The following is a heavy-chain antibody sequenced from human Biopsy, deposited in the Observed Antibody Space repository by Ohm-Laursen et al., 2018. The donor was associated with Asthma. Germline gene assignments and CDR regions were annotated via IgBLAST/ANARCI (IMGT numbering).Heavy chain of an antibody. CDR3: ARAVDYSHYYGIDV. CDR2: ISVYNGNT. Sequence: ASVKVSCKTSGYTFNSAGITWVRQAPGQGLEWMGWISVYNGNTKVAQKLQDRVTMIADTSTSTAYMELRSLGSDDTAVYFCARAVDYSHYYGIDVWGQGTTVTVS. V-gene: IGHV1-18*01. CDR1: GYTFNSAG. D-gene: IGHD3-10*01. J-gene: IGHJ6*02.